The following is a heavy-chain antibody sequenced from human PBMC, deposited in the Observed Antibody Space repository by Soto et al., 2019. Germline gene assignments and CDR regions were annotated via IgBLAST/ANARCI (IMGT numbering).Heavy chain of an antibody. CDR1: GGSISSGGYY. Sequence: QVQLQESGPGLVKPSQTLSLTCTVSGGSISSGGYYWSWIRQHPGKGLEWIGYIYYSGSTYYNPSLKSRVTISVDTSKNQFSLKLSSVTAVDTAVYYCARGDIVVAHYAFDIWGQGTMVTVSS. J-gene: IGHJ3*02. V-gene: IGHV4-31*03. CDR2: IYYSGST. D-gene: IGHD2-15*01. CDR3: ARGDIVVAHYAFDI.